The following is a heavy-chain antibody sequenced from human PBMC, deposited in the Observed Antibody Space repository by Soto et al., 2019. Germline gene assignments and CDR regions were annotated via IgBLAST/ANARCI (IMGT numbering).Heavy chain of an antibody. CDR3: ARHPLFSPFDS. D-gene: IGHD2-21*01. CDR2: IYSSGST. Sequence: SGTLSLTCTVSGGSISSNTYYWGWIRQSPGKGLEWIGSIYSSGSTYYNPSLKSRVTISVDTSKSQFSLRLSSVTAADTAVYYCARHPLFSPFDSWGQGTLVTVSS. J-gene: IGHJ4*02. CDR1: GGSISSNTYY. V-gene: IGHV4-39*01.